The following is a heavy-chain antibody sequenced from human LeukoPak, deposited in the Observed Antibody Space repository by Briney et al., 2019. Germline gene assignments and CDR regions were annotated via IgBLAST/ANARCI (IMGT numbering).Heavy chain of an antibody. CDR3: ARAFGYSYGSYFDY. D-gene: IGHD5-18*01. CDR2: IYYSGST. V-gene: IGHV4-59*01. CDR1: SASISSYY. Sequence: SETLSLTCTVSSASISSYYWSWIRQPPGKGLEWIGYIYYSGSTNYNPSLKSRVTISVDTSKNQFSLKLSSVTAADTAVYYCARAFGYSYGSYFDYWGQGTLVTVSS. J-gene: IGHJ4*02.